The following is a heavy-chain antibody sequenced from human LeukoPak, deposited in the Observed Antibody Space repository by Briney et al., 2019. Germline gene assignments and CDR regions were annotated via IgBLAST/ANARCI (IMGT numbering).Heavy chain of an antibody. Sequence: ASVKVSCKVSGYTLTDLSMHWVRQAPGKGLEWMGGFDPEDGETIYAQKFQGRVTMTEDTSTDTAYMELSSLRSEDTAVYYCATDGQFWSGKFDYWGQGTLVTVSS. CDR2: FDPEDGET. V-gene: IGHV1-24*01. J-gene: IGHJ4*02. CDR3: ATDGQFWSGKFDY. D-gene: IGHD3-3*01. CDR1: GYTLTDLS.